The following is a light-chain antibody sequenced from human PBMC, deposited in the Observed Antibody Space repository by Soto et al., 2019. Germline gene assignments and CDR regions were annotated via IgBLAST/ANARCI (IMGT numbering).Light chain of an antibody. CDR2: EVS. CDR3: SSYTRGSTWV. Sequence: QSVLTQPASVSGSPGQSITISCTGTSSDVGGYNYVSWYQQHPGKAPKLMIYEVSNRLSGVSNRFSGSKSGNTASLTISGLQAEDEADYYCSSYTRGSTWVFGGGTKLTVL. CDR1: SSDVGGYNY. V-gene: IGLV2-14*01. J-gene: IGLJ3*02.